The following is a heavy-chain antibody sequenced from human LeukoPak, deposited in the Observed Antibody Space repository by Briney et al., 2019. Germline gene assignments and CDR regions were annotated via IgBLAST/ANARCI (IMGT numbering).Heavy chain of an antibody. J-gene: IGHJ5*02. CDR1: GGSISSYY. CDR3: ARGGWNAAGFGP. V-gene: IGHV4-59*01. CDR2: IYYSGST. Sequence: SETLSLTCTASGGSISSYYWSWIRQPPGKGLEWIGYIYYSGSTNYNPSLKSRVTISVDTSKNQFSLKLSSVTAADTAVYYCARGGWNAAGFGPWGQGTLVTVSS. D-gene: IGHD1-1*01.